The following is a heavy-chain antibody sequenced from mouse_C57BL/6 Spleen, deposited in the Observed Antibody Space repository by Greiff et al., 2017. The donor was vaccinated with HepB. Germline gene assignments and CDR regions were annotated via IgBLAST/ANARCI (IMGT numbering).Heavy chain of an antibody. CDR2: IDPSDSYT. CDR3: ARFAYFDY. CDR1: GYTFTSYW. V-gene: IGHV1-50*01. Sequence: VQLQQSGAELVKPGASVKLSCKASGYTFTSYWMQWVKQRPGQGLEWIGEIDPSDSYTNYNQKFKGKATLTVDTSSSTAYMQRSSLTSEDSAVYYCARFAYFDYWGQGTTLTVSS. J-gene: IGHJ2*01.